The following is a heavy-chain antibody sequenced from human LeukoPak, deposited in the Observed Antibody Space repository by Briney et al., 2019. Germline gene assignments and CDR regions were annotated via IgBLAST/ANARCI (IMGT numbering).Heavy chain of an antibody. CDR3: ARVFQYYYDRSGSPELVSHFDY. V-gene: IGHV3-11*01. Sequence: GGSLRLSCAASGFTFSDYYMSWIRQAPRKGLEWVSYISSSGSTIYYADSVKGRFTISRDNAKNSLYLQMNSLRAEDTAVYYCARVFQYYYDRSGSPELVSHFDYWGQGTLVTVSS. D-gene: IGHD3-22*01. J-gene: IGHJ4*02. CDR1: GFTFSDYY. CDR2: ISSSGSTI.